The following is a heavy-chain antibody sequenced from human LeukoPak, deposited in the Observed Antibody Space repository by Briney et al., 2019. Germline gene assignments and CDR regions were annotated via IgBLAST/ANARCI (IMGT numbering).Heavy chain of an antibody. CDR2: ISYDGSNK. V-gene: IGHV3-30*03. Sequence: GGSLRLSCAASGFTFNSYGMHWVRQAPGKGLEWVAVISYDGSNKYYADSVKGRFTISRDNSKNTLYLQMNSLRAEDTAVYYCARDHEVMLDYWGQGTLVTVSS. CDR1: GFTFNSYG. J-gene: IGHJ4*02. CDR3: ARDHEVMLDY. D-gene: IGHD2-21*01.